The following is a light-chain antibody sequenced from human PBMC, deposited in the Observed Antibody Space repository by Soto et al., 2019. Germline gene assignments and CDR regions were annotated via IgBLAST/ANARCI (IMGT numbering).Light chain of an antibody. V-gene: IGLV2-23*01. J-gene: IGLJ1*01. Sequence: QSVLTQPASVSGSPGQSITISCTGTSNDVGGYNLVSWYQHHPGKAPKLVIYEGSKRPSGISSRFSGSRSGNTASLTISALQAEDEADYYCYSYAGSGTVGVFGTGTKLTVL. CDR2: EGS. CDR3: YSYAGSGTVGV. CDR1: SNDVGGYNL.